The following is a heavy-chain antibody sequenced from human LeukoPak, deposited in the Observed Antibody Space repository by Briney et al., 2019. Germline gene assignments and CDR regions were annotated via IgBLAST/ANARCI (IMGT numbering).Heavy chain of an antibody. D-gene: IGHD2-2*01. CDR2: INPNSGDT. J-gene: IGHJ4*02. CDR3: ARGRLRGVPFDY. V-gene: IGHV1-2*02. CDR1: GDIFTGYY. Sequence: ASVKVSCKASGDIFTGYYIHWVRQAPGQGLVWVGWINPNSGDTNHAQKFQGRVTTTRDTSISTAYMELSGLKSDDTVVYYCARGRLRGVPFDYWGQGTLVSVLS.